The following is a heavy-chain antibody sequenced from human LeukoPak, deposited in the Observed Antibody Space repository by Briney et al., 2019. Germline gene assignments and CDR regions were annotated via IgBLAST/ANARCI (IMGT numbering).Heavy chain of an antibody. Sequence: ASVKVSCKASGYIFTNYYIHWVRQAPGQGLEWMGWISAYNGNTNYAQKLQGRVTMTTDTSTSTAYMELRSLRSDDTAVYYCARESFGGSYWIDYWGQGTLVTVSS. V-gene: IGHV1-18*04. J-gene: IGHJ4*02. D-gene: IGHD1-26*01. CDR2: ISAYNGNT. CDR1: GYIFTNYY. CDR3: ARESFGGSYWIDY.